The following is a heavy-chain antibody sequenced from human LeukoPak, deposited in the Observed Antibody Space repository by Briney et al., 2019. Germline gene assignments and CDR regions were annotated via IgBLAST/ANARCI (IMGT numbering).Heavy chain of an antibody. CDR3: ARGRDYDFWSGYYRWFDP. D-gene: IGHD3-3*01. Sequence: SETLSLTCAVYGGSFSGYYWSWIRQPPGKGLEWIGEINHSGSTNYNPSLKSRVTISVDTSKNQFSLRLSSVPAADTAVYYCARGRDYDFWSGYYRWFDPWGQGTLVTVSS. J-gene: IGHJ5*02. CDR1: GGSFSGYY. V-gene: IGHV4-34*01. CDR2: INHSGST.